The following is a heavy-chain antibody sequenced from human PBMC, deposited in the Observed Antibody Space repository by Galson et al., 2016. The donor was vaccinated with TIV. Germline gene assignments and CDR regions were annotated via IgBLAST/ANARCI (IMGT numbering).Heavy chain of an antibody. V-gene: IGHV1-69*13. J-gene: IGHJ6*02. CDR1: GGTFSTYA. Sequence: SVNVSCKASGGTFSTYAISWVRQAPGQGLEWMGGIIPIFDTTNYAEKFQGRVTITADESTSTAYMELSSPRSEDTAIYYCALTYCGGDCYPPGGRDVWGQGTTVTVSS. CDR3: ALTYCGGDCYPPGGRDV. CDR2: IIPIFDTT. D-gene: IGHD2-21*02.